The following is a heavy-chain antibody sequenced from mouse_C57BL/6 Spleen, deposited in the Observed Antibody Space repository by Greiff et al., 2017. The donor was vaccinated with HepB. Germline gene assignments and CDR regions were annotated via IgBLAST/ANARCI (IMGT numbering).Heavy chain of an antibody. Sequence: DVKLVESEGGLVQPGSSMKLSCTASGFTFSDYYMAWVRQVPEKGLEWVANINYDGSSTYYLDSLKSRFIISRDNAKNILYLQMSSLKSEDTATYYCARYREYYFDYWGQGTTLTVSS. CDR1: GFTFSDYY. V-gene: IGHV5-16*01. CDR3: ARYREYYFDY. J-gene: IGHJ2*01. CDR2: INYDGSST.